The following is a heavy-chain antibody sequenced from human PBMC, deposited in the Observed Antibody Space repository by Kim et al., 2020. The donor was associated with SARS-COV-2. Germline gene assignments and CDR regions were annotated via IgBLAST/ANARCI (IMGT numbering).Heavy chain of an antibody. CDR3: VLVLDF. J-gene: IGHJ4*02. D-gene: IGHD3-3*01. Sequence: GGSPRLSCTGSGFAFSDYEFNWVRQAPGKGLEWISYIRNSGDTMSYADSVKGRFTVSRDNAKKSVSLQMNSLRVEDTAVYYCVLVLDFCGPGTAVTVSP. V-gene: IGHV3-48*03. CDR2: IRNSGDTM. CDR1: GFAFSDYE.